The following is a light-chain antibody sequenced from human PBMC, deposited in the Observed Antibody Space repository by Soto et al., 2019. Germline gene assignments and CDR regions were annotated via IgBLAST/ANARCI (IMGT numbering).Light chain of an antibody. V-gene: IGKV1-9*01. CDR1: QGISSY. CDR3: QQLNSYPIT. Sequence: DIQFTQSPSFLSAVVGDKVSITFRASQGISSYLAWYQQKPGKAPKLLIYAASTLQSGVPSRFSGSGSGTEFTLTISSLQPEAFATYYCQQLNSYPITFGQGTRLEI. J-gene: IGKJ5*01. CDR2: AAS.